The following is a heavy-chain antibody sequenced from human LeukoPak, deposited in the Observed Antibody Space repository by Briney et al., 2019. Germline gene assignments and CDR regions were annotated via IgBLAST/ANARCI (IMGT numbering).Heavy chain of an antibody. Sequence: SETLSLTCTVSGGSISSSSYYWGWIRQPPGKGLEWIGSIYYSGSTYYNPSLKSRVTISVDTSKNQFSLKLSSVTAADTAVYYCARVGPLVVPAAMKIDPWGQGTLVTVSS. V-gene: IGHV4-39*07. CDR2: IYYSGST. J-gene: IGHJ5*02. CDR3: ARVGPLVVPAAMKIDP. D-gene: IGHD2-2*01. CDR1: GGSISSSSYY.